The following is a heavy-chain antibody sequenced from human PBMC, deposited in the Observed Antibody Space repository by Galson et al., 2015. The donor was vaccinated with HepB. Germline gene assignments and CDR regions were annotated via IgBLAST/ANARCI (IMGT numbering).Heavy chain of an antibody. Sequence: SVKVSCKASGYTFTRYGINWVRQAPGQGLEWMGWISGYSGSADYAKRFQGRVTMTTDTSSRTAYMEVRSLRSDDTAMYYCAREKGVRWWHFDYWGQGILVTVSS. V-gene: IGHV1-18*01. D-gene: IGHD2-15*01. CDR1: GYTFTRYG. CDR2: ISGYSGSA. J-gene: IGHJ4*02. CDR3: AREKGVRWWHFDY.